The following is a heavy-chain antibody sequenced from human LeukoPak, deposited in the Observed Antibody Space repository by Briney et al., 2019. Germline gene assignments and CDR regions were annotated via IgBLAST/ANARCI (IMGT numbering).Heavy chain of an antibody. CDR2: ISSSGSTI. CDR1: GFTFSNYV. CDR3: ARAPANDILTGPDI. Sequence: GGSLRLSCAASGFTFSNYVMIWVRQAPGKGLEWVSYISSSGSTIYYADSVKGRFTISRDNAKNSLYLQMSSLRAEDTAVYYCARAPANDILTGPDIWGQGTMVTVSS. J-gene: IGHJ3*02. V-gene: IGHV3-48*03. D-gene: IGHD3-9*01.